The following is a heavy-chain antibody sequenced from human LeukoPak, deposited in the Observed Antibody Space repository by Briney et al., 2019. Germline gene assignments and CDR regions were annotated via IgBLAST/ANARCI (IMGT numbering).Heavy chain of an antibody. Sequence: ASVKVSCKASGYTFTGCYMHWVRQAPGQGLEWMGWINPNSGGTNYAQKFQGWVTMTRDTSISTAYMELSRLRSDDTAVYYRARDAGYCSSTSCYEGRDFDYWGQGSLVTVSS. V-gene: IGHV1-2*04. CDR1: GYTFTGCY. CDR2: INPNSGGT. CDR3: ARDAGYCSSTSCYEGRDFDY. J-gene: IGHJ4*02. D-gene: IGHD2-2*01.